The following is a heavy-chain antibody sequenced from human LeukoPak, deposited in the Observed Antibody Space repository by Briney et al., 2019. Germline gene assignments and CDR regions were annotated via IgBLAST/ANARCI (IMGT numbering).Heavy chain of an antibody. V-gene: IGHV1-46*01. D-gene: IGHD5/OR15-5a*01. Sequence: ASVKVSCKASGYTSTNYYMHWGRQAPGQGLERMGMMNPGGGITSYAQKFQGRVTVTRDTSTTTVYMELSSLRSEDTAVYYCLGSGMWFSVNSWGQGTLVTVSS. CDR1: GYTSTNYY. J-gene: IGHJ4*02. CDR3: LGSGMWFSVNS. CDR2: MNPGGGIT.